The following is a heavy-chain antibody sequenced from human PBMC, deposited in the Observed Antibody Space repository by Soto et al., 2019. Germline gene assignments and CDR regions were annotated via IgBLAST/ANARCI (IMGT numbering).Heavy chain of an antibody. Sequence: PGGSLRLSCAASGFTFSSYAMSWVRQAPGKGLEWVSAISGSGGSTYYADSVKGRFTISRDNSKNSLYLQMNSLRAEDTAVYYCAFGPSPRRGVRGVMTFDYWGQGTLVTVSS. CDR1: GFTFSSYA. D-gene: IGHD3-10*01. CDR2: ISGSGGST. J-gene: IGHJ4*02. CDR3: AFGPSPRRGVRGVMTFDY. V-gene: IGHV3-23*01.